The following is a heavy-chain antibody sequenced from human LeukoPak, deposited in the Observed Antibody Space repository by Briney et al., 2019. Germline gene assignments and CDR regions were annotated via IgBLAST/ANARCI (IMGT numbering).Heavy chain of an antibody. Sequence: PGGSLRLSCAASRLTFSTCGMHWVRQAPGKGLEWVAVIWNDGGDKYYAESVKGRFTISRDNSQNTLYLQMNSLRAEDTAVYYCASVEMATMGAAFDIWGQGTMVTVSS. CDR3: ASVEMATMGAAFDI. J-gene: IGHJ3*02. V-gene: IGHV3-33*01. CDR2: IWNDGGDK. D-gene: IGHD5-24*01. CDR1: RLTFSTCG.